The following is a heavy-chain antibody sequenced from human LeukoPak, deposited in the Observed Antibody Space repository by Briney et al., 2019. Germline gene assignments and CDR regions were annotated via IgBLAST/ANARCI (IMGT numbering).Heavy chain of an antibody. Sequence: SETLSLTCGVYGGSFSDHYWTWIRHSPGKGLEWIGESSHNEGTHSNPSLKSRVTMSLDTSKNQFYLNLNSVTAADTAAYYCAGGTDAYKLGNIWGQGTLVTVSP. J-gene: IGHJ4*02. CDR2: SSHNEGT. V-gene: IGHV4-34*01. CDR3: AGGTDAYKLGNI. CDR1: GGSFSDHY. D-gene: IGHD5-24*01.